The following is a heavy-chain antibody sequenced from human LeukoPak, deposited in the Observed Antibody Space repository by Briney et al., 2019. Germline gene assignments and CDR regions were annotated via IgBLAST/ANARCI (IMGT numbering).Heavy chain of an antibody. CDR2: ISYSGNT. CDR3: ARHCCSGPAKRVFDI. Sequence: SETLSLTCTVSGSSIISSDYHWGWVRQPPGKGLEWIGTISYSGNTDYNPSLRSRVTISVDTSNNQFSLRLGSVTAADTAVYHCARHCCSGPAKRVFDIWGQGTMVTVSS. J-gene: IGHJ3*02. D-gene: IGHD2-15*01. V-gene: IGHV4-39*01. CDR1: GSSIISSDYH.